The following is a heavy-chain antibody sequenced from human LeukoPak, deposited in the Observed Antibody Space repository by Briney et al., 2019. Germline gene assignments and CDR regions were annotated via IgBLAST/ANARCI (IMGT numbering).Heavy chain of an antibody. J-gene: IGHJ3*02. Sequence: ASVKVSCKASGYTFTSYDINWVRQATGQGLEWMGWMNPNSGNTGYAQKFQGRVTITRDTSASTAYMELSSLRSEDTAVYYCARDRPTTVVTFAFDIWGQGTTVTVSS. D-gene: IGHD4-23*01. V-gene: IGHV1-8*01. CDR3: ARDRPTTVVTFAFDI. CDR2: MNPNSGNT. CDR1: GYTFTSYD.